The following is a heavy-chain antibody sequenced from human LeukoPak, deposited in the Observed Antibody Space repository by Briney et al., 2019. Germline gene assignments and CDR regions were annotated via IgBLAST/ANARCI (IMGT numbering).Heavy chain of an antibody. D-gene: IGHD5-18*01. Sequence: AQTLSLTCTVSGGSISSCAYYWSWIRQPPGMGLEWIGYIYDSGSTYYNPSLKSRATISVDTSKTQFSLKLSSVTAADTAVYYCARADTAMIFYFDYWGQGTLVTVSS. V-gene: IGHV4-30-4*01. J-gene: IGHJ4*02. CDR2: IYDSGST. CDR3: ARADTAMIFYFDY. CDR1: GGSISSCAYY.